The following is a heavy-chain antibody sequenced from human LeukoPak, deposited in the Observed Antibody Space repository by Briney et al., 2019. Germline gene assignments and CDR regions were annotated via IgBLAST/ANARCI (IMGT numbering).Heavy chain of an antibody. J-gene: IGHJ2*01. CDR1: GFTFSSCG. CDR3: ARDSLAYCGGDCHSERYFDL. V-gene: IGHV3-33*08. CDR2: IWYDGTNK. Sequence: PGRSLRLSCAASGFTFSSCGMHWVRQAPGKGLEWVAVIWYDGTNKYYADPVKGRFTISRDNSKNTLYLQMNSLRAEDTAVYYCARDSLAYCGGDCHSERYFDLWGRGTLVTVSS. D-gene: IGHD2-21*02.